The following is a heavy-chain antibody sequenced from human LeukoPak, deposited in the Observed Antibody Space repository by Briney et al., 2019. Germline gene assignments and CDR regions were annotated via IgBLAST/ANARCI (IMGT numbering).Heavy chain of an antibody. Sequence: SVKVSCKASGGTFSSYAISWVRQAPGQGLEWMGGIIPIFGTANYAQKFQGRVTMTEDTSTDTAYMELSSLRSEDTAVYYCATEPKYSSSSFDYWGQGTLVTVSS. CDR2: IIPIFGTA. CDR1: GGTFSSYA. D-gene: IGHD6-6*01. V-gene: IGHV1-69*06. J-gene: IGHJ4*01. CDR3: ATEPKYSSSSFDY.